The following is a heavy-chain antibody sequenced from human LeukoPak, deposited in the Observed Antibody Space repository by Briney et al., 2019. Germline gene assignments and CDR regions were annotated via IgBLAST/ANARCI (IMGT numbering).Heavy chain of an antibody. CDR2: ISSSSSTI. J-gene: IGHJ3*02. CDR1: GFTFSGYS. CDR3: ARDASPEHDYGDYGDAFDI. D-gene: IGHD4-17*01. V-gene: IGHV3-48*01. Sequence: TGGSLRLSCAASGFTFSGYSMNWVRQAPGKGLEWVSYISSSSSTIYYADSVKGRFTISRDNAKNSLYLQMNSLRAEDTAVYYCARDASPEHDYGDYGDAFDIWGQGTMVTVSS.